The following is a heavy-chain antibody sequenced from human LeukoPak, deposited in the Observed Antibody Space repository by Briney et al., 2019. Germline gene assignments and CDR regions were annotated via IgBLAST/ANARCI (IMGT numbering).Heavy chain of an antibody. CDR1: GYSFTSYW. J-gene: IGHJ3*02. CDR2: IYPGDSVT. CDR3: ARHLSGYDPAFDI. V-gene: IGHV5-51*01. Sequence: GESLKISCKGSGYSFTSYWIGWVRQMPGKGLEWMGIIYPGDSVTRYSPSFQGQVTISADKSISTAYLQWSSLKASDTAMYYCARHLSGYDPAFDIWGQGTMVTVSS. D-gene: IGHD5-12*01.